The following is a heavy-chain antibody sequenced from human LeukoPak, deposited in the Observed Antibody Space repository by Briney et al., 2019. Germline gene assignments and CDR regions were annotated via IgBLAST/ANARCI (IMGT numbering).Heavy chain of an antibody. Sequence: SETLSLTCAVYGGSFSGYYWSWIRQPPGKGLEWIGEINHSGSTNYNPYLQSRVTISVDTSKNQFSLKLSSVNAADTAVYYCARGRRIVVVVAATPRVYYYYGMDVWGQGTTVTVSS. CDR3: ARGRRIVVVVAATPRVYYYYGMDV. CDR2: INHSGST. D-gene: IGHD2-15*01. CDR1: GGSFSGYY. J-gene: IGHJ6*02. V-gene: IGHV4-34*01.